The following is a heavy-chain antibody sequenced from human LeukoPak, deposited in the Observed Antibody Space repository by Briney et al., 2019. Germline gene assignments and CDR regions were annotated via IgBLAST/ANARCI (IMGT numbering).Heavy chain of an antibody. D-gene: IGHD6-13*01. CDR1: GFTVSSNY. J-gene: IGHJ4*02. V-gene: IGHV3-53*01. CDR3: ARDLGIAAAATTD. Sequence: GGSLRLSCAASGFTVSSNYMSWVRQAPGKGLEWVSVIYSGGSTYYADSVKGRFTISRDNSKNTLYLQMNSLRAEDTAVCYCARDLGIAAAATTDWGQGTLVTVSS. CDR2: IYSGGST.